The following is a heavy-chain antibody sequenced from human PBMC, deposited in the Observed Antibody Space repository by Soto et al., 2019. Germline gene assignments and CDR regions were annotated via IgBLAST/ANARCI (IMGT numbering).Heavy chain of an antibody. CDR1: GDSISSGDYY. D-gene: IGHD3-3*01. CDR2: IYYSGRT. V-gene: IGHV4-30-4*08. Sequence: SETLSLTCTVSGDSISSGDYYWTWIRQHPEKGLEWIGYIYYSGRTSYNPSLKSRLTISVDTSKNQFFLKLSSVTAADTAVYYCAQSTHVRSATFDPWGQGTLVTVSS. J-gene: IGHJ5*02. CDR3: AQSTHVRSATFDP.